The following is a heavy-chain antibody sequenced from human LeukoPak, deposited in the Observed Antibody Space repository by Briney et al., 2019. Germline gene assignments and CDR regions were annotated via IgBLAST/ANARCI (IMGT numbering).Heavy chain of an antibody. CDR3: AKLYGSGSYYSEYYFDY. Sequence: PGGSLRLSCAASGFTFSSYAMSWVRQAPGKGLEWVSAISGSGGSTYYADSVKGRFTISRDNSRNTLYLQMNSLRAEDTAVYYCAKLYGSGSYYSEYYFDYWGQGTLVTVSS. D-gene: IGHD3-10*01. CDR1: GFTFSSYA. J-gene: IGHJ4*02. CDR2: ISGSGGST. V-gene: IGHV3-23*01.